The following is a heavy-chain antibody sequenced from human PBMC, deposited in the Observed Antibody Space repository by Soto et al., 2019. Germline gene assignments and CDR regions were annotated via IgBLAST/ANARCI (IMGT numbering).Heavy chain of an antibody. D-gene: IGHD2-15*01. CDR3: ARGSHYSRGRTYYCMDV. V-gene: IGHV3-23*01. Sequence: PGGSLRLSCAAAGFTFTSYAMTWVRQATGQGLEWVSTVSGSGGTTYYADSVQGRFSISRDNSQNTLYLQMESLRAEDTATYYCARGSHYSRGRTYYCMDVWAKGTTVTVSS. CDR2: VSGSGGTT. CDR1: GFTFTSYA. J-gene: IGHJ6*03.